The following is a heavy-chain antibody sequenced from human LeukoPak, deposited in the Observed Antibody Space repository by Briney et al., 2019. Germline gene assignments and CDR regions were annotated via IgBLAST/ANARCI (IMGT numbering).Heavy chain of an antibody. J-gene: IGHJ3*02. CDR2: IYSGGST. Sequence: PGGSLRLSCAASGFTFSTYGMHWVRQAPGKGLEWVSVIYSGGSTYYADSVKGRFTISRDNSKNTLYLQMNSLRAEDTAVYCCARDRIVGATTRGAFDIWGQGTMVTVSS. CDR3: ARDRIVGATTRGAFDI. CDR1: GFTFSTYG. V-gene: IGHV3-66*01. D-gene: IGHD1-26*01.